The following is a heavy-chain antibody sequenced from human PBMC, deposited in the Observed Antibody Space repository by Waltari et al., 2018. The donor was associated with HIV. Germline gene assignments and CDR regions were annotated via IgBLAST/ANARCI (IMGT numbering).Heavy chain of an antibody. D-gene: IGHD3-10*01. V-gene: IGHV1-8*01. J-gene: IGHJ5*02. Sequence: QVQLMQSGPEVRKPGASVKVSCKASGYMLTNFDINWVRQAAGLGLQWVGYVNPGSGDTGSAQIFQGKVLMTANTSINTVYLELTTLRSDDTAVYYCATAGFGAWGQGTLVSVS. CDR3: ATAGFGA. CDR1: GYMLTNFD. CDR2: VNPGSGDT.